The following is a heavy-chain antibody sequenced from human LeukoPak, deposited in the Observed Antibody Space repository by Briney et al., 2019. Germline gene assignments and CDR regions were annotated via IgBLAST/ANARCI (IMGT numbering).Heavy chain of an antibody. CDR2: IYPGDSDT. V-gene: IGHV5-51*01. Sequence: GESLKISCKDSGYSFTSYWIGWVRQMPGKGLEWMGIIYPGDSDTRYSPSFQGQVTISADKSISTAYLQWSSLKASDTAMYYCARDSGAARLYGGWFDPWGQGTLVTVSS. CDR3: ARDSGAARLYGGWFDP. J-gene: IGHJ5*02. D-gene: IGHD6-6*01. CDR1: GYSFTSYW.